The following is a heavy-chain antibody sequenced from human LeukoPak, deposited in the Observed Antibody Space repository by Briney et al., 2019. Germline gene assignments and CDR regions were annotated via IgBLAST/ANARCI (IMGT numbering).Heavy chain of an antibody. CDR3: ARHPRRSGSAPFDY. CDR1: GGSISSYY. D-gene: IGHD3-10*01. V-gene: IGHV4-59*08. J-gene: IGHJ4*02. CDR2: IYYSGST. Sequence: SETLSLTCTVSGGSISSYYWSWIRQPPGKGLEWIGYIYYSGSTNHNPSLKSRVTISVDTSKNQFSLKLSSVTAADTAVYYCARHPRRSGSAPFDYWGQGTLVTVSS.